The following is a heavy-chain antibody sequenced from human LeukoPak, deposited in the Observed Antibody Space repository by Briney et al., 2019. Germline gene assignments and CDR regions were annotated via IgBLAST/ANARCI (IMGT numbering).Heavy chain of an antibody. Sequence: PGGSLRLSCAASGFTFSNYAMSWVRQAPGKGLEWVSGISDSGYRTYYADSVKGRLTISRDNSKNTVYLQMNSLRAEDTALYYCVKGGVATIFDYWGQGTLVTVSS. CDR1: GFTFSNYA. CDR2: ISDSGYRT. D-gene: IGHD5-12*01. J-gene: IGHJ4*02. V-gene: IGHV3-23*01. CDR3: VKGGVATIFDY.